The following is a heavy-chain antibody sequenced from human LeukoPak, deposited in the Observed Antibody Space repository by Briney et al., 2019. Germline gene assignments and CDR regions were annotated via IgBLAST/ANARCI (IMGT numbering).Heavy chain of an antibody. CDR2: IWFDGNNK. J-gene: IGHJ4*02. Sequence: PGGSLRLSCAASGFDFRTYGVHWVRQAPGKGLEWVAHIWFDGNNKHYGDSVKGRFTISRDNSKNTLYLQLNSLRPEDTAMYFCARDMQWLIDYWGQGTLVTVSS. CDR3: ARDMQWLIDY. D-gene: IGHD6-19*01. V-gene: IGHV3-33*01. CDR1: GFDFRTYG.